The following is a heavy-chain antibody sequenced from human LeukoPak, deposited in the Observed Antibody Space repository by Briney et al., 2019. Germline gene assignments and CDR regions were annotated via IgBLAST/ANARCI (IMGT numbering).Heavy chain of an antibody. J-gene: IGHJ4*02. D-gene: IGHD3-22*01. Sequence: GGSLRLSCAASGFTFSSYSMNWARQAPGKGLEWASSISSSSSYIYYADSVKGRFTISRDNAKNSLYLQMNSLRAEDTAVYYCARDLDSSGLDYWGQGTLVTVSS. CDR2: ISSSSSYI. CDR3: ARDLDSSGLDY. CDR1: GFTFSSYS. V-gene: IGHV3-21*01.